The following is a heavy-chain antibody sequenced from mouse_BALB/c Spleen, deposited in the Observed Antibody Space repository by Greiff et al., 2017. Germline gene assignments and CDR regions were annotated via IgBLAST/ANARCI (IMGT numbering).Heavy chain of an antibody. D-gene: IGHD2-4*01. CDR3: ARSSMIKGAWFAY. CDR1: GFSLTSYG. J-gene: IGHJ3*01. CDR2: IWSGGST. V-gene: IGHV2-4-1*01. Sequence: QVQLQQSGPGLVQPSQSLSITCTVSGFSLTSYGVHWVRQSPGKGLEWLGVIWSGGSTDYNAAFISRLSISKDNSKSQVFFKMNSLQADDTAIYYCARSSMIKGAWFAYWGQGTLVTVSA.